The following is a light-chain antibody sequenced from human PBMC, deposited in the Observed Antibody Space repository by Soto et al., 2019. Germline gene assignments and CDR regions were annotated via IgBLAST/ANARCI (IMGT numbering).Light chain of an antibody. CDR2: AAS. Sequence: DIQMTQSPSSLSASVGDRVTITCRASQSISSYLNWYQQKPGKAPKLLIYAASSLQSGVPSRFSGSGSGTDFTLIMSSLQPEDFATYYCQHYNNWPAWTFGQGTKVEIK. V-gene: IGKV1-39*01. CDR1: QSISSY. J-gene: IGKJ1*01. CDR3: QHYNNWPAWT.